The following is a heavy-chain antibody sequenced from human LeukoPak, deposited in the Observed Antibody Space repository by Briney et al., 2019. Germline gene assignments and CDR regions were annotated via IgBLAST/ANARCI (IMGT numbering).Heavy chain of an antibody. CDR2: LKQDGSVK. V-gene: IGHV3-7*01. CDR3: ARRAGSRPTYYYYYMDV. D-gene: IGHD6-6*01. J-gene: IGHJ6*03. Sequence: GGSLRLSCAASGFTFSSYWMSWVRQAPGRGLEWVANLKQDGSVKYYEDSVKGRFTISRDNAKNSLYLQMNSLRAEDTAVYYCARRAGSRPTYYYYYMDVWGKGTTVTVSS. CDR1: GFTFSSYW.